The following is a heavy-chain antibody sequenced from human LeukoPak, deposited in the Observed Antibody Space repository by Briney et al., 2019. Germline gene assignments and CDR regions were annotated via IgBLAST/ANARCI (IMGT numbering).Heavy chain of an antibody. V-gene: IGHV4-30-2*01. CDR2: INHSGST. J-gene: IGHJ4*02. CDR1: GGSISSGGYS. Sequence: PSETLSLTCAVSGGSISSGGYSWSWIRQPPGKGLEWIGEINHSGSTNYNPSLKSRVTISVDTSKNQFSLKLSSVTAADTAVYYCARGRGYCSGGSCKHLRQPRPFDYWGQGTLVTVSS. CDR3: ARGRGYCSGGSCKHLRQPRPFDY. D-gene: IGHD2-15*01.